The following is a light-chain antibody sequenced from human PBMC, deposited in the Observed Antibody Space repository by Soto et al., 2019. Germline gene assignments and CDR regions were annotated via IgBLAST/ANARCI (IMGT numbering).Light chain of an antibody. V-gene: IGLV2-8*01. J-gene: IGLJ2*01. CDR1: ISDIGAYDF. Sequence: QSVLTQTPSASGSPGQSVTLSCTGTISDIGAYDFVSWYQQFPGKAPTLILYEVTKRPSGVPDRFSGSKSGNTASLTVSGLQTEDEADYYCSSYAGSNKMLFGGGTKLTVL. CDR3: SSYAGSNKML. CDR2: EVT.